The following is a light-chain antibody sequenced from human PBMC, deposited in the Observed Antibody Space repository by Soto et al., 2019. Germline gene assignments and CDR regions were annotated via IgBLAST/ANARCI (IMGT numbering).Light chain of an antibody. CDR3: ATWDSKLSAVV. Sequence: QSVLTQPPSMSAAPGQKVPISCTGSSSNIGANFVSWYQHLPGTAPKLLIFDNSQRPSEIPDLFFGSKSGTIATLAITGPQTGDEAVYYCATWDSKLSAVVFGGGTKLTVL. CDR1: SSNIGANF. CDR2: DNS. V-gene: IGLV1-51*01. J-gene: IGLJ2*01.